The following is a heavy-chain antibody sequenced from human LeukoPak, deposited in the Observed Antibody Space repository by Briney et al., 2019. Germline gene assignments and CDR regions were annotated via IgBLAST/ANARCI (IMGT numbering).Heavy chain of an antibody. CDR2: ISYDGSNK. CDR3: ARGPGSGWYNY. D-gene: IGHD6-19*01. Sequence: HSGGSLRLSCAASGFTFSSYAMHWVRQAPGKGLEWVAVISYDGSNKYYADSVKGRFTISRDNSKNTLYLQMNSLRAEDTAVYYCARGPGSGWYNYWGHGTLVTVSS. CDR1: GFTFSSYA. V-gene: IGHV3-30-3*01. J-gene: IGHJ4*01.